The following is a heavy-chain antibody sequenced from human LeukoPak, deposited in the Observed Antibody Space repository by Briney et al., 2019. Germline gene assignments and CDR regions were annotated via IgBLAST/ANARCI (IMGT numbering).Heavy chain of an antibody. D-gene: IGHD3-16*01. CDR3: ASPGGGPTDY. J-gene: IGHJ4*02. V-gene: IGHV4-39*01. CDR2: IYYSGST. CDR1: GSSISSGGYY. Sequence: SETLSLTCTVSGSSISSGGYYWGWIRQPPGKGLEWSGSIYYSGSTYYNPSLKSRVTISVDTSKNQFSLKLSSVTAADTAVYYCASPGGGPTDYWGQGTLVTVSS.